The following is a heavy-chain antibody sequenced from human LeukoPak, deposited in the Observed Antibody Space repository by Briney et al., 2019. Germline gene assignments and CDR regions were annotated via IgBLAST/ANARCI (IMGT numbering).Heavy chain of an antibody. V-gene: IGHV3-48*03. J-gene: IGHJ4*02. CDR2: ISRSDSII. CDR3: AKEGIGYCSGGSCYAQGYFDY. CDR1: GFTFSSYE. Sequence: GGSLRLSCAASGFTFSSYEMNWVRQAPGKGLEGVSYISRSDSIIYYADSAKRRFTISRDNAKNSLYLQMNSLRAEDTAVYYCAKEGIGYCSGGSCYAQGYFDYWGQGTLVTVSS. D-gene: IGHD2-15*01.